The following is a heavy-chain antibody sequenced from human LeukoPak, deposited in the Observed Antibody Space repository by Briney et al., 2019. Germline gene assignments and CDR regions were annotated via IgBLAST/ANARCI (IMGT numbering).Heavy chain of an antibody. J-gene: IGHJ4*02. D-gene: IGHD4-17*01. V-gene: IGHV4-39*07. CDR3: ARKPSDYGDYIDY. Sequence: SETLSLTCTVAGDSISSSSYYWDWIRQPPGKGLEWIGDIYNSGSTYYNPSLKSRVTLSVDTSRNQFSLKLSSVTAADTAVYYCARKPSDYGDYIDYWGQGTLVTVSS. CDR1: GDSISSSSYY. CDR2: IYNSGST.